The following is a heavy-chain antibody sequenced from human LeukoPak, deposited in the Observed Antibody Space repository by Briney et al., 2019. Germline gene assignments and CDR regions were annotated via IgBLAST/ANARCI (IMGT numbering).Heavy chain of an antibody. J-gene: IGHJ4*02. V-gene: IGHV3-23*01. D-gene: IGHD6-13*01. CDR2: VDGGGGT. Sequence: GGSPRLSCAASGFTLSSYAMTWVRQAPGRGLEWVSSVDGGGGTYYADSVKGRFTISRDNSKDTLYLQMNGLRAEDTAVYFCAKQSAGSAAWYSLHYDFWGQGTLVTVSS. CDR3: AKQSAGSAAWYSLHYDF. CDR1: GFTLSSYA.